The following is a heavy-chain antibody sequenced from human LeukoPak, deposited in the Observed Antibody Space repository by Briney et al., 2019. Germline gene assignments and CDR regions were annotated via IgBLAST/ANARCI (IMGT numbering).Heavy chain of an antibody. V-gene: IGHV3-53*01. Sequence: PGGPLRLSCAASGFTVSSNYMSWVRQAPGKGLELVSLIYSGDRTYYADSVKGRFTISRDNSKNMLYLEMNSLRAEDTAVYYCARRSEGGWVAFAFWGQGTMVTVS. CDR3: ARRSEGGWVAFAF. CDR2: IYSGDRT. CDR1: GFTVSSNY. J-gene: IGHJ3*01. D-gene: IGHD6-19*01.